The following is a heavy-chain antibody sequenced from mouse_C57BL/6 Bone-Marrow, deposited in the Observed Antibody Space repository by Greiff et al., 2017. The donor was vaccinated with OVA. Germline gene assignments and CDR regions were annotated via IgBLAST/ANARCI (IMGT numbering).Heavy chain of an antibody. CDR2: IDPSDSYT. J-gene: IGHJ4*01. CDR1: GYTFTSYW. CDR3: ARAGGYGNSYAMDY. Sequence: QVQLQQPGAELVMPGASVKLSCKASGYTFTSYWMHWVKQRPGQGLEWIGEIDPSDSYTNYNQKFKGKSTLTVDKSSSTAYMQLSSLTSEDSAVDYCARAGGYGNSYAMDYWGQGTSVTVSS. D-gene: IGHD2-10*02. V-gene: IGHV1-69*01.